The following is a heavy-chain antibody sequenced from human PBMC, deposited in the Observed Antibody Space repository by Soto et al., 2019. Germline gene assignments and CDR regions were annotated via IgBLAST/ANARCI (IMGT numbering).Heavy chain of an antibody. CDR2: ISAYNGNT. D-gene: IGHD3-9*01. V-gene: IGHV1-18*01. CDR3: ARVKSGILTGYYKAYSYYFDY. Sequence: ASVKVSCTASGYTFTSYGISWVRQAPGQGLEWMGWISAYNGNTNYAQKLQGRVTMTTDTSTSTAYMELRSLRSDDTAVYYCARVKSGILTGYYKAYSYYFDYWGQGTLVTVSS. CDR1: GYTFTSYG. J-gene: IGHJ4*02.